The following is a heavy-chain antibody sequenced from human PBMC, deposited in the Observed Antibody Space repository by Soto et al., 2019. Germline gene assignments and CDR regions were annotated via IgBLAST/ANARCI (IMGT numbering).Heavy chain of an antibody. D-gene: IGHD5-12*01. J-gene: IGHJ4*02. CDR2: IWNDGINK. CDR3: ARGGGYNFGSPKFDY. CDR1: GFIFDSHG. Sequence: QVELAESGGGAVQPGRSLRLSCAASGFIFDSHGMHWVRQAPGKGLEWVAVIWNDGINKYYADSVKGRFTISRDNSNNTVFLHMSSLRPEDTALYYCARGGGYNFGSPKFDYWCQGAQVTVSS. V-gene: IGHV3-33*01.